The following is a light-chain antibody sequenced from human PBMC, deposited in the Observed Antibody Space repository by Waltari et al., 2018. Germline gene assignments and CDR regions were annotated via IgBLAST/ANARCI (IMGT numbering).Light chain of an antibody. CDR1: QTVATK. Sequence: EVVLTQSPATLSVSFGEHAHLHCRASQTVATKLAWLQQKPGRAPRLLIYGASTRAPGAPVRFSGSGSWTEFTLTITNLQFEDSALFFCQQYHSWPPYTFGQGTKLEIK. CDR3: QQYHSWPPYT. CDR2: GAS. V-gene: IGKV3-15*01. J-gene: IGKJ2*01.